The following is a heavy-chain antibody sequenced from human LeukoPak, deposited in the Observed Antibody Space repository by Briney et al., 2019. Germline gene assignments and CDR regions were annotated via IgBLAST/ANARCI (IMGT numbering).Heavy chain of an antibody. CDR1: GLTFKNYA. J-gene: IGHJ6*03. V-gene: IGHV3-23*01. CDR2: VSGRGDEK. CDR3: AKEIALYCSSTSCYPMDV. Sequence: PGGSLRLSCAASGLTFKNYAMSWVRQAPGKGLEWVSTVSGRGDEKFNADSVKGRFAISRDNSKNTLYLQMNSLRAEDTAVYYCAKEIALYCSSTSCYPMDVWGKGTTVTVSS. D-gene: IGHD2-2*01.